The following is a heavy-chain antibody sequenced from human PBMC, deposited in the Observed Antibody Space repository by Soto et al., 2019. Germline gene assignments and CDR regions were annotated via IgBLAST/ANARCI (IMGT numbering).Heavy chain of an antibody. Sequence: GGSLRLSCAASGFTFSSCAMHWVRQAPGKGLEWVSVISGGGGSKYYADSVKGRFTISRDNSKNTLYLQMNSLRAEDTAVYYCAKGYSSSWYPTPWFDPWGQGTLVTVSS. D-gene: IGHD6-13*01. CDR3: AKGYSSSWYPTPWFDP. J-gene: IGHJ5*02. V-gene: IGHV3-23*01. CDR1: GFTFSSCA. CDR2: ISGGGGSK.